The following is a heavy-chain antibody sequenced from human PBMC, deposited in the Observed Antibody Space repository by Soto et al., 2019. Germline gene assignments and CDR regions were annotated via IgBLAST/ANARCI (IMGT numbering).Heavy chain of an antibody. D-gene: IGHD3-16*01. V-gene: IGHV3-30-3*01. CDR2: ISYDGSNK. J-gene: IGHJ3*01. CDR1: GFTFSSYA. Sequence: PGGSLRLSCAASGFTFSSYAMHWVRQAPGKGLEWVAVISYDGSNKYYADSVKGRFSISRDNSKNTLFLQMSGLGVDDMAVYYCVRDDDAGPNAFDLWGQGTMVTVSS. CDR3: VRDDDAGPNAFDL.